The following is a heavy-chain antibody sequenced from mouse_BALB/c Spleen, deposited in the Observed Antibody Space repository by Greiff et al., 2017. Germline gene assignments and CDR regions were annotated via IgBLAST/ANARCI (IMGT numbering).Heavy chain of an antibody. CDR1: GYTFTSYT. J-gene: IGHJ3*01. V-gene: IGHV1-4*02. Sequence: VQLQQSAAELARPGASVKMSCKASGYTFTSYTMHWVKQGPGQGLEWIGYINHSSGYTKYNQKFKDKTTLTADKSSSTAYMQLSSLTSEDSAVYYCAKRTTWFAYWGQGTLVTVSA. CDR2: INHSSGYT. CDR3: AKRTTWFAY.